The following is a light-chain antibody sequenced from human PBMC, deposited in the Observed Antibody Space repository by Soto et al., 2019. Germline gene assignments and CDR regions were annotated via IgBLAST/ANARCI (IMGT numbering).Light chain of an antibody. J-gene: IGLJ1*01. V-gene: IGLV2-14*01. Sequence: QSALTQPVSVSGSPGQSITISCTGTSSDVGGYDYVSWYQQHPGKAPKLMIYVVSKRPSGVSNRFSGSKSGNTASLTISGLQAEDEADYYCNSYTSSSTYVFGTGTKLTVL. CDR1: SSDVGGYDY. CDR3: NSYTSSSTYV. CDR2: VVS.